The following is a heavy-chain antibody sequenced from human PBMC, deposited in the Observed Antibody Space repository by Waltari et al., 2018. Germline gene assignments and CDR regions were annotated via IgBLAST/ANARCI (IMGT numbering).Heavy chain of an antibody. CDR1: GGSFSGYY. CDR2: INHSGST. Sequence: QVQLQQWGAGLLKPSETLSLTCAVYGGSFSGYYWSWIRPPPGKGLEWIGEINHSGSTNSNPSLKSRVTISVDTSKNQFSLKLSSVTAADTAVYYCARSRQQLVRSYYYMDVWGKGTTVTVSS. CDR3: ARSRQQLVRSYYYMDV. V-gene: IGHV4-34*01. J-gene: IGHJ6*03. D-gene: IGHD6-13*01.